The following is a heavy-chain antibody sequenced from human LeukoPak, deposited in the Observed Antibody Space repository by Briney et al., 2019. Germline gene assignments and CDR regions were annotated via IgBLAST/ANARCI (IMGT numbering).Heavy chain of an antibody. Sequence: GGSLRLSCAASGFTFSSYSMNWVRQAPGKGLEWVSSISSSSSYIYYADSVKGRFTISRGNAKNSLYLQMNSLRAEDTAVYYCARDLSSSGTYYLDYWGQGTLVTVSS. V-gene: IGHV3-21*01. J-gene: IGHJ4*02. CDR3: ARDLSSSGTYYLDY. CDR1: GFTFSSYS. CDR2: ISSSSSYI. D-gene: IGHD6-13*01.